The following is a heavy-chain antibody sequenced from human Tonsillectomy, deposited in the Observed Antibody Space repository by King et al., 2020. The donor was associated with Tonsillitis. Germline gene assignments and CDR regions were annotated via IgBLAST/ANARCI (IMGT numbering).Heavy chain of an antibody. CDR1: GFSLSTSGVG. V-gene: IGHV2-5*01. CDR3: ARDSYCSSTSCYLANWFDP. J-gene: IGHJ5*02. Sequence: ITLQESGPTLVKPPQTLTLTCTFSGFSLSTSGVGVGWIRQPPGQALEWLALIYWNDDKRYSPSLKSRLTITKDTSKNQVVLTMTNIDPVDTATYYCARDSYCSSTSCYLANWFDPWGQGTLVTVSS. CDR2: IYWNDDK. D-gene: IGHD2-2*01.